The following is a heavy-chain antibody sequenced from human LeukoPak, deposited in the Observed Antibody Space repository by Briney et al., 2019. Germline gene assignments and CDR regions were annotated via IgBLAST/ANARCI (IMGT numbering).Heavy chain of an antibody. V-gene: IGHV5-51*01. CDR1: GYSVTNYW. Sequence: GESLKISCKGSGYSVTNYWIGWVRQMPGKGLEWMGFIYPGDSDTRYSPSFQGQVTISADKSISTAYLQCSSLKASDTAIYYCARSGGYCSSTSCYAFDYWGQGTLVTVSS. J-gene: IGHJ4*02. CDR2: IYPGDSDT. D-gene: IGHD2-2*03. CDR3: ARSGGYCSSTSCYAFDY.